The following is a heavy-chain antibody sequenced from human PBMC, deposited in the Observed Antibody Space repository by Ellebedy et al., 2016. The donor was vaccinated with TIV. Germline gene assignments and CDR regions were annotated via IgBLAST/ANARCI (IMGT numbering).Heavy chain of an antibody. CDR1: AGSIKSYY. CDR2: FNHSGST. V-gene: IGHV4-34*01. J-gene: IGHJ4*02. CDR3: ARAVFGTKFDF. Sequence: MPSETLSLTCSVSAGSIKSYYWNWIRQPPGKGLEWIGTFNHSGSTNYTPSLKSRVTISVDTSKNQLSLKLSSVTAADTAVYYCARAVFGTKFDFWGQGTLVTVSS. D-gene: IGHD1-14*01.